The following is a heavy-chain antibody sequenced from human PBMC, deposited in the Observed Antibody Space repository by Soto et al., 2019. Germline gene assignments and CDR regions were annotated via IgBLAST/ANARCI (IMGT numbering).Heavy chain of an antibody. D-gene: IGHD3-22*01. V-gene: IGHV3-21*01. CDR2: ISSSSSYI. Sequence: PGGSLRLSCAASGFTFSSYSMNWVRQAPGKGLEWVSSISSSSSYIYYADSVKGRFTISRDNAKNSLYLQMNSLRAEDTAVYYCARDLVNYDSSGRWPMGAFDIWGQGTMVTVSS. J-gene: IGHJ3*02. CDR3: ARDLVNYDSSGRWPMGAFDI. CDR1: GFTFSSYS.